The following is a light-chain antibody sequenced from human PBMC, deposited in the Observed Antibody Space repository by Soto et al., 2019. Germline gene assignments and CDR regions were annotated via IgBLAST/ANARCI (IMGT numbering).Light chain of an antibody. CDR3: SSYTSSSTRV. CDR1: SSDVGGYNY. Sequence: QSALTQPAAVSGSPGQSITISCTGTSSDVGGYNYVSWYQQHPGKAPKLMSYEVSNRPSGVSNRFSGSQSGNTASLTISGLQAEDEGDYYCSSYTSSSTRVFGGGTKLTVL. CDR2: EVS. V-gene: IGLV2-14*01. J-gene: IGLJ3*02.